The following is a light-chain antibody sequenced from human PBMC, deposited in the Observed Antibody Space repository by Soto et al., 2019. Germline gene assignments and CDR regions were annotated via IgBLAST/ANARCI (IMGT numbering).Light chain of an antibody. V-gene: IGKV1-39*01. CDR2: AAS. CDR3: QQSHGIPYT. Sequence: DIQMTQSPSSLSASVGDRVTITCRASQTITGYLNWYQQRPGKAPKLLIYAASSLQSGVPSRFSGSGSWTDFTLTINSLQPEDFATYYCQQSHGIPYTFGQGTKLEIK. J-gene: IGKJ2*01. CDR1: QTITGY.